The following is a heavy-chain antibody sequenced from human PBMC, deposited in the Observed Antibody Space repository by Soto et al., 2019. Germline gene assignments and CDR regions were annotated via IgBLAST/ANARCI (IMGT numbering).Heavy chain of an antibody. CDR2: ISGSGGST. Sequence: GGSLRLSCAASGFTSSSYAMSWVRQAPGKGLEWVSAISGSGGSTYYADSVKGRFTISRDNSKNTLYLQMNSLRAEDTAVYYCAKDRSRGYSYGYFDYWGQGTLVTVSS. J-gene: IGHJ4*02. D-gene: IGHD5-18*01. CDR3: AKDRSRGYSYGYFDY. CDR1: GFTSSSYA. V-gene: IGHV3-23*01.